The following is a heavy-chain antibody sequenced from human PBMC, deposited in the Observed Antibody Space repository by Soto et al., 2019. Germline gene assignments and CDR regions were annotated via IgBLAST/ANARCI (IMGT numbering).Heavy chain of an antibody. Sequence: EVQLLESGGGLGQPGGSLRLSCTASGFTFRKYAMSWVRQAPGKGLEWISGISDSDDDTYYADSVRGRFTISRDNPKKTLYLQMNSLRGDDTAVDYCAKGGGVSARYFDTWGQGTLVTVSS. CDR3: AKGGGVSARYFDT. D-gene: IGHD2-8*01. CDR1: GFTFRKYA. CDR2: ISDSDDDT. V-gene: IGHV3-23*01. J-gene: IGHJ4*02.